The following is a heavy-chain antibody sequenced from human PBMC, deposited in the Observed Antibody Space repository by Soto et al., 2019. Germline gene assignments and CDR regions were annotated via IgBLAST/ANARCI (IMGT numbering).Heavy chain of an antibody. J-gene: IGHJ3*02. D-gene: IGHD2-2*01. Sequence: GGSLRLSCAASGFTFSSYAMSWVRQAPGKGLEWVSAISGSGGSTYYADSVKGRFTISRDNSKNTLYLQMNSLRAEGTAVYYCAKDHDDIVVVPAAISAFDIWGQGTMVTVSS. CDR1: GFTFSSYA. CDR3: AKDHDDIVVVPAAISAFDI. CDR2: ISGSGGST. V-gene: IGHV3-23*01.